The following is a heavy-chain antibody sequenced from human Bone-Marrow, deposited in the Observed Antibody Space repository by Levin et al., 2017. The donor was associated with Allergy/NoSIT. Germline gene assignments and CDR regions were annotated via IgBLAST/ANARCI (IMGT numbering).Heavy chain of an antibody. CDR3: VQGKQVVGDYYFHGLDV. V-gene: IGHV3-33*03. D-gene: IGHD6-6*01. Sequence: QSGRSLRLSCAASGFVLSRYGIHWVRQAPGKGLEWVAVIWYDGLKKDYADSVKGRFTITRDNPKQTVFLQMDSLRGDDSAVYYCVQGKQVVGDYYFHGLDVWGRGTTVIVSS. J-gene: IGHJ6*02. CDR1: GFVLSRYG. CDR2: IWYDGLKK.